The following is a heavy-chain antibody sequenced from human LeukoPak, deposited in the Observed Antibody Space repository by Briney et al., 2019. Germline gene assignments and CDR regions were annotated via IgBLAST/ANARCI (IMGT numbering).Heavy chain of an antibody. CDR3: AKVIRYSSGWYGPHRWWYFDL. D-gene: IGHD6-19*01. Sequence: LTGGSLRLSCAASGFTFSSYWMSWVRQAPGKGLEWVSAISGSGGSTYYADSVKGRFTISRDNSKNTLYLQMNSLRAEDTAVYYCAKVIRYSSGWYGPHRWWYFDLWGRGTLVTVSS. CDR1: GFTFSSYW. V-gene: IGHV3-23*01. J-gene: IGHJ2*01. CDR2: ISGSGGST.